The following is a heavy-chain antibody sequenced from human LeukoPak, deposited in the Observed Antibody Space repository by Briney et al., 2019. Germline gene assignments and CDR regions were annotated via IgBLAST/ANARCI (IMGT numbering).Heavy chain of an antibody. Sequence: GGSLRLSCAASGFTFSTYNMNWVRQAPGKGLEWVSYISSISGTIYYADSVQGRFTISRDNAKNSLYLQMNSLRAEDTAVYYCARRLTASGKHYFDYWGQGTLVTVSS. J-gene: IGHJ4*02. CDR3: ARRLTASGKHYFDY. V-gene: IGHV3-48*01. CDR1: GFTFSTYN. CDR2: ISSISGTI. D-gene: IGHD6-13*01.